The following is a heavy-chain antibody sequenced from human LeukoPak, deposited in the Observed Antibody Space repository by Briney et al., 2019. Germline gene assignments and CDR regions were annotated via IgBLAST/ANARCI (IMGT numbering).Heavy chain of an antibody. Sequence: GGSLRLSCVASGFTFRGYAMHWVRQAPGKRLEYVSAISNNGGDTYYANSVKGRFTISRDNSKNTLYLQMGSLRSEDMAVYYCARVGTEANFDYWGQGTLVTVSS. CDR2: ISNNGGDT. CDR3: ARVGTEANFDY. J-gene: IGHJ4*02. CDR1: GFTFRGYA. V-gene: IGHV3-64*01.